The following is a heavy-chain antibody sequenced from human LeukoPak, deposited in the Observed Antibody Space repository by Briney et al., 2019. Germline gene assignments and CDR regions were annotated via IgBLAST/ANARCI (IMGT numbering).Heavy chain of an antibody. CDR2: IYYSGST. CDR1: GGSISSSSYY. D-gene: IGHD6-13*01. Sequence: SETLSLTCTVSGGSISSSSYYWGWIRQPPGKGLEWIVSIYYSGSTYYNPSLKSRVTISVDTSKNQFSLKLSSVTAADTAVYYCARTGIAAAGSVDGMDVWGQGTTVTVSS. CDR3: ARTGIAAAGSVDGMDV. J-gene: IGHJ6*02. V-gene: IGHV4-39*07.